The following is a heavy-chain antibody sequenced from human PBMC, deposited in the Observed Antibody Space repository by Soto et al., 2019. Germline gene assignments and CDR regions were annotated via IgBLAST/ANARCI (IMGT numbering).Heavy chain of an antibody. J-gene: IGHJ4*02. CDR2: ISGSAGST. D-gene: IGHD3-16*01. CDR1: GFTFSSHA. CDR3: TKDLWPYLPAGGEFDS. V-gene: IGHV3-23*01. Sequence: GGSLRLSCAASGFTFSSHAMSWVRQAPGKGLEWVSAISGSAGSTYYADSVKGRFTISRDNSKNTLYLQMNSLRAEDTAVFYCTKDLWPYLPAGGEFDSWGQGTLVTVSS.